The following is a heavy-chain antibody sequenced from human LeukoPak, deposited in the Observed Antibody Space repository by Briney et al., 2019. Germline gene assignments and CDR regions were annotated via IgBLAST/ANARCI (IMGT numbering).Heavy chain of an antibody. Sequence: SETLSLTCTVSGGSISSYYWSWIRQPPGKGLEWIGYIYYSGSTNYNPSLKSRVTISVDTSKNQFSLKLSSVTAADTAVYYCARNLVGASDYYYYMDVWGKGTTVIVSS. J-gene: IGHJ6*03. CDR2: IYYSGST. CDR3: ARNLVGASDYYYYMDV. D-gene: IGHD1-26*01. V-gene: IGHV4-59*01. CDR1: GGSISSYY.